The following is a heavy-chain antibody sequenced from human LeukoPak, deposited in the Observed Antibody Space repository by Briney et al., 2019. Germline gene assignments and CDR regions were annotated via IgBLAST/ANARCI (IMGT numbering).Heavy chain of an antibody. D-gene: IGHD6-13*01. CDR3: VSKAAGTGYYFDY. CDR2: IYHSGST. Sequence: MPSQTLSLTCTVSGGSISSGGYYWSWIRQPPGKGLEWIGYIYHSGSTYYNPSLKSRVTISVDRSKNQFSLKLSSVTAADTAVYYCVSKAAGTGYYFDYWGQGTLVTVSS. J-gene: IGHJ4*02. CDR1: GGSISSGGYY. V-gene: IGHV4-30-2*01.